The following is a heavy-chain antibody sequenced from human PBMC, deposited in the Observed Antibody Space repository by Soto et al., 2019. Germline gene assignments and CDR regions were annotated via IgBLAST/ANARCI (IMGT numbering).Heavy chain of an antibody. CDR1: GYTFTDYW. V-gene: IGHV5-51*01. J-gene: IGHJ6*02. CDR3: ERNISNLRYYYYAMDV. CDR2: IYPGDSDT. D-gene: IGHD3-3*01. Sequence: HGESLKISCKGSGYTFTDYWIGWVRQLPGKGLEWMGIIYPGDSDTRYSPSFQGHVTITVDKSTSTAYLQWNTLKAADTAMYYCERNISNLRYYYYAMDVWGQGTTATVSS.